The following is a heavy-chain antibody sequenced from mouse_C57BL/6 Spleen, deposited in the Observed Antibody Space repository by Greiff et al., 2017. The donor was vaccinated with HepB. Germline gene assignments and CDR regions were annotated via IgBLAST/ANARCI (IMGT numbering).Heavy chain of an antibody. CDR3: TKREIYYGYDEYYFDY. Sequence: QVQLQQSGAELVRPGASVTLSCKASGYTFTDYEMHWVKQTPVHGLEWIGAIDPETGGTAYNQKFKGKAILTADKSSSTAYMELRSLTSEDSAVYYCTKREIYYGYDEYYFDYWGQGTTLTVSS. CDR1: GYTFTDYE. V-gene: IGHV1-15*01. D-gene: IGHD2-2*01. CDR2: IDPETGGT. J-gene: IGHJ2*01.